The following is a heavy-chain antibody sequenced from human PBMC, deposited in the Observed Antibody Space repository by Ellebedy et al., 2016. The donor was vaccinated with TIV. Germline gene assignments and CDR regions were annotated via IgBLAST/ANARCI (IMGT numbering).Heavy chain of an antibody. CDR2: IYPGDSDT. CDR3: ARHKRGDCSGGSCYSGDY. CDR1: GYSFTSYW. J-gene: IGHJ4*02. Sequence: GESLMISCKCSGYSFTSYWIGWVRQMPGKGLEWMGIIYPGDSDTRYSPSFQGQVTISADKSISTAYLQWSSLKASDTAMYYCARHKRGDCSGGSCYSGDYWGQGTLVTVSS. D-gene: IGHD2-15*01. V-gene: IGHV5-51*01.